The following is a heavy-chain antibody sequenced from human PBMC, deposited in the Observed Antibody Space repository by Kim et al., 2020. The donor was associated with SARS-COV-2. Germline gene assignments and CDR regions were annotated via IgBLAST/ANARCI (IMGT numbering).Heavy chain of an antibody. CDR1: GGSISSSSYY. Sequence: SETLSLTCTVSGGSISSSSYYWGWIRQPPGKGLEWIGSIYYSGSTYYNPSLKSRVTISVDTSKNQFSLKLSSVTAADTAVYYCARGVVYDLVGYYFDYWGQGTLVTVSS. V-gene: IGHV4-39*07. CDR3: ARGVVYDLVGYYFDY. J-gene: IGHJ4*02. CDR2: IYYSGST. D-gene: IGHD3-3*01.